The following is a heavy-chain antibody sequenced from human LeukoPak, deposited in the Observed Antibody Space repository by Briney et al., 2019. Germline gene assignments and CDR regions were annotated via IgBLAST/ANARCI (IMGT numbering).Heavy chain of an antibody. Sequence: PGRSLRLSCAASGFTFSSYAMHWVRQAPGKGLEWVAVISYDGSNKYHADSVKGRFTISRDNSKNTLYLQMNSLRAEDTAVYYCARDGDYGSGTSPIDYWGQGTLVTVSS. CDR2: ISYDGSNK. V-gene: IGHV3-30*04. CDR3: ARDGDYGSGTSPIDY. CDR1: GFTFSSYA. J-gene: IGHJ4*02. D-gene: IGHD3-10*01.